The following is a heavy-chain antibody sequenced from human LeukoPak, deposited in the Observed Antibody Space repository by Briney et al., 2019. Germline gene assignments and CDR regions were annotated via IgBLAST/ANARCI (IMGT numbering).Heavy chain of an antibody. J-gene: IGHJ6*02. D-gene: IGHD5-12*01. Sequence: ASVKVSCKVSGYTLTELSMHWVRQAPGKGLEWMGGFDPEDGETIYAQKFQGRVTMTEDTSTDTAYMELSSLRSEDTAVYYCATDNPQEKWLPTIPYYYGMDVWGQGTTVTVSS. CDR3: ATDNPQEKWLPTIPYYYGMDV. CDR1: GYTLTELS. CDR2: FDPEDGET. V-gene: IGHV1-24*01.